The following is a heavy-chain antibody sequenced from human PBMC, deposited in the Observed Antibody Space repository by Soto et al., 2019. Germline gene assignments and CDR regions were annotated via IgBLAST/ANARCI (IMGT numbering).Heavy chain of an antibody. CDR1: GFSLSNARMG. CDR2: IFSNDEK. CDR3: ARNEFITGTTFYDY. J-gene: IGHJ4*02. Sequence: GSGPTLVNPTETLTLTCTVSGFSLSNARMGVGWIRQPPGKALEWLAHIFSNDEKSYSTSLKSRLTISKDTSKSQVVLTMTNMDPVDTATYYCARNEFITGTTFYDYWGQGTLVTVSS. D-gene: IGHD1-7*01. V-gene: IGHV2-26*01.